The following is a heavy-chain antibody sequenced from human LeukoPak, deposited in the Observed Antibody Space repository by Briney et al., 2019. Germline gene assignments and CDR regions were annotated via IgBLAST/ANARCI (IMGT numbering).Heavy chain of an antibody. Sequence: ASVKVSCKASGYTFTSYDINWVRQATGQGLEWMGWMNPNSGNTGYAQKFQGRVTMTRNTSISTAYMELSSLRSEDTAVYYCARGAGVLWFGELLSPSWFDPWGQGTLVTVSS. CDR2: MNPNSGNT. V-gene: IGHV1-8*01. CDR3: ARGAGVLWFGELLSPSWFDP. D-gene: IGHD3-10*01. CDR1: GYTFTSYD. J-gene: IGHJ5*02.